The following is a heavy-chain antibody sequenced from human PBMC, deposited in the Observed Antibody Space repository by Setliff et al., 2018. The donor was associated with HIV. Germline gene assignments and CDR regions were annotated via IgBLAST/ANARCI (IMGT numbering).Heavy chain of an antibody. J-gene: IGHJ4*02. CDR1: GHTFSNSD. CDR2: VSNEGDT. Sequence: RASVKVSCKPSGHTFSNSDIHWVRRATGQGLEWVGWVSNEGDTNYAQKYQDRVTLTTDTTTTTAYMELRGLRSDDTAVYYCARDPRYTSVWFRNGGVDFWGQGTLVTVSS. V-gene: IGHV1-18*01. CDR3: ARDPRYTSVWFRNGGVDF. D-gene: IGHD6-19*01.